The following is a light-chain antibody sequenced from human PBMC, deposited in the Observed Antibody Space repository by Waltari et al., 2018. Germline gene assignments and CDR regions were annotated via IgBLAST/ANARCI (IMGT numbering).Light chain of an antibody. CDR1: QSVSSSH. CDR3: QQYGSSPGWT. J-gene: IGKJ1*01. Sequence: EIVLTQSPGTLSLSPGESATLSCRASQSVSSSHLAWYQQKPGQAPRLLIYGASSRATGIPDRFSGSGSGTDFTLTISRLEPEDFAVYYCQQYGSSPGWTFGQGTRVEVK. V-gene: IGKV3-20*01. CDR2: GAS.